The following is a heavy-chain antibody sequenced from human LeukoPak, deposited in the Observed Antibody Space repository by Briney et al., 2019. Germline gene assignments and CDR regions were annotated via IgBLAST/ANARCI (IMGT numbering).Heavy chain of an antibody. Sequence: SETLSLTCTVSGGSISSSSDYWGWIRQPPGKGLEWIGSIYYSGSTYYNPSLKSRITISVDTSKNQFSLKLSSVTAADTAVYYCAREPSYDFWSGYYFDSWGQGTLVTVSS. D-gene: IGHD3-3*01. CDR1: GGSISSSSDY. V-gene: IGHV4-39*02. J-gene: IGHJ4*02. CDR3: AREPSYDFWSGYYFDS. CDR2: IYYSGST.